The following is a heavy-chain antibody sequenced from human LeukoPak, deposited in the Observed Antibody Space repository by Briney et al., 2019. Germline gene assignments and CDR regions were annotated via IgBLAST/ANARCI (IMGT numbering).Heavy chain of an antibody. CDR2: IYSGGST. D-gene: IGHD3-10*01. Sequence: GGSLRLSCAASGFTVSSNYMSWVRQAPGKGLEWVSVIYSGGSTYYADSVKGRFTISRDNYKNTLYLQMNSLRAEDTAVYYCAREGTYNWFDPWGQGTLVTVSS. V-gene: IGHV3-53*01. J-gene: IGHJ5*02. CDR1: GFTVSSNY. CDR3: AREGTYNWFDP.